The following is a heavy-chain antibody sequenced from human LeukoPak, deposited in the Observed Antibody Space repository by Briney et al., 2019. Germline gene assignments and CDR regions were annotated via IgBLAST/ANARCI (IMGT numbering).Heavy chain of an antibody. CDR2: INPVSGGT. CDR3: ARDGAEMAVTFDI. J-gene: IGHJ4*02. V-gene: IGHV1-2*02. Sequence: ASVKVSCKASGYTFNDFYIRWVRQAPRQGLEWVGWINPVSGGTNYAPKFQDRVTMTRDTSTFTSYMEVTGLTSDDTTVYYCARDGAEMAVTFDIWGKGTLVTVSS. D-gene: IGHD5-24*01. CDR1: GYTFNDFY.